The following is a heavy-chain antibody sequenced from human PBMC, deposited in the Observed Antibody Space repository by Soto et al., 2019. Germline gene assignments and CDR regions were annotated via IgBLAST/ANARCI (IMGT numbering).Heavy chain of an antibody. CDR1: GFTFRTYW. V-gene: IGHV3-7*05. CDR3: ARDGSTSWYSYDYHGMDV. J-gene: IGHJ6*02. CDR2: INLDGSEK. D-gene: IGHD5-18*01. Sequence: PGGSLRLSCAASGFTFRTYWLSWVRQVPGKGLEWVANINLDGSEKNYVDSAKGRFTISRDNARNSLYLQMSSLRAEDTALYYCARDGSTSWYSYDYHGMDVWGQGTTVTVSS.